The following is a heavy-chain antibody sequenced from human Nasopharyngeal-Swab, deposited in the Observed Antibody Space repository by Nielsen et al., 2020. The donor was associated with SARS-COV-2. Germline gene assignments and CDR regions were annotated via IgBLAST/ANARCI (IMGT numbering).Heavy chain of an antibody. V-gene: IGHV4-30-4*01. J-gene: IGHJ6*03. D-gene: IGHD2-2*02. CDR2: IYNSGNT. CDR3: ARHRPDCSSTSCYISHYYYMDV. Sequence: WIRQPPGKGLEWIGYIYNSGNTDYNPSLKSRIIISVDTSENQFSLKLSSVTAADTAVYYCARHRPDCSSTSCYISHYYYMDVWGKGTTVTVSS.